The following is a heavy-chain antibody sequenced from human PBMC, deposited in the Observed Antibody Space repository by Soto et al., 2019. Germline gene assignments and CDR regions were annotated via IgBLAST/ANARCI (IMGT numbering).Heavy chain of an antibody. CDR1: GYTFTSYA. CDR3: AREVAGRSYQPIDF. CDR2: INAGNGNT. Sequence: ASVKVSCKASGYTFTSYAMHWVRQAPGQRLEWMGWINAGNGNTKYSQKFQGRVTITRDTSASTAYMELSSLRSDDTAVYYCAREVAGRSYQPIDFWGQGTLVTVSS. D-gene: IGHD2-15*01. V-gene: IGHV1-3*01. J-gene: IGHJ4*02.